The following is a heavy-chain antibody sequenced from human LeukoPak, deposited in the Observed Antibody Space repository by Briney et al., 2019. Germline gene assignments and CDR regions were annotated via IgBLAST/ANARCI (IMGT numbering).Heavy chain of an antibody. CDR1: GGSISSSNW. CDR2: IYHSGST. V-gene: IGHV4-4*02. CDR3: ARGLECYYYGMDV. D-gene: IGHD3-3*01. Sequence: SETLSLTCAVSGGSISSSNWWSWVRQPPGEGLEWIGEIYHSGSTNYNPSLKSRVTISVDKSKNQFSLKLSSVTAADTAVYYCARGLECYYYGMDVWGQGTTVTVSS. J-gene: IGHJ6*02.